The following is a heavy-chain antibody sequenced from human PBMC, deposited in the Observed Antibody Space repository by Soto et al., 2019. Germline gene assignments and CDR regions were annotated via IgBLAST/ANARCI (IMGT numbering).Heavy chain of an antibody. CDR2: ISGSGGRT. CDR3: AKDITFGGVIAEYGMDV. D-gene: IGHD3-16*02. V-gene: IGHV3-23*01. J-gene: IGHJ6*02. Sequence: EVQLLESGGGLVQPGGSLRLSWAASGFTFSSYAMSWVRQAPGKGLEWVSGISGSGGRTYYADSVKGRFTISRDNSKNTLYLQMNSLRAEDTALYYCAKDITFGGVIAEYGMDVWAQGTTVTVSS. CDR1: GFTFSSYA.